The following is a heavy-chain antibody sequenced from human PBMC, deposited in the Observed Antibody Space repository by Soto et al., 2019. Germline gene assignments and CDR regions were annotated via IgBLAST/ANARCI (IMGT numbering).Heavy chain of an antibody. J-gene: IGHJ5*02. CDR3: ARGRGSSSTTLNWFDP. V-gene: IGHV1-8*01. CDR2: MNPNSGNT. D-gene: IGHD2-2*01. CDR1: GYTFTSYD. Sequence: ASVKVSCKASGYTFTSYDINWVRQATGQGLEWMGWMNPNSGNTGYAQKFQGRVTMTRNTSISTAYMELSSLRSEDTAVYYCARGRGSSSTTLNWFDPWGQGTLVNVAS.